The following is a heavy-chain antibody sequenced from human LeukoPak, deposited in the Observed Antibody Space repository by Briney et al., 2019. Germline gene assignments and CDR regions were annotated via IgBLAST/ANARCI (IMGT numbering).Heavy chain of an antibody. Sequence: ASVKVSCKASGGTFSSYAISWVRQAPGQGLEWMGGIIPIFGTANYAQKFQGRVTITADESTSTAYMELSSLRSEDTAVYYCARGIEWETTHDYWGQGTLVTVFS. D-gene: IGHD1-26*01. CDR1: GGTFSSYA. J-gene: IGHJ4*02. CDR3: ARGIEWETTHDY. CDR2: IIPIFGTA. V-gene: IGHV1-69*13.